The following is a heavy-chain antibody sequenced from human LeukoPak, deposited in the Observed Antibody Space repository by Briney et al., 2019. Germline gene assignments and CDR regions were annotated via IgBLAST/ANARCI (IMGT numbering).Heavy chain of an antibody. J-gene: IGHJ5*02. CDR1: GYTFTSYD. CDR2: MNPNSGNT. D-gene: IGHD3-3*01. V-gene: IGHV1-8*01. Sequence: ASVKVSCKASGYTFTSYDIDWVRQATGQGLEWMGWMNPNSGNTGYAQKFQGRVTMTRNTSISTAYMDLSSLRSEDTAVYYCARGPTYYDFWSGYASVRFDPWGREPWSPSPQ. CDR3: ARGPTYYDFWSGYASVRFDP.